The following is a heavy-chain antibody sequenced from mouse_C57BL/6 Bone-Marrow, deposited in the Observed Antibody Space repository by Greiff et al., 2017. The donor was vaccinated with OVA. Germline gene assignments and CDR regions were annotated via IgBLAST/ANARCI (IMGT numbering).Heavy chain of an antibody. CDR2: IDPEDGET. D-gene: IGHD1-1*01. V-gene: IGHV14-2*01. Sequence: EVHLVESGAELVKPGASVKLSCTASGFTINDYYMHWVKQRPEQGLEWIGRIDPEDGETKYAPKFQGKATITADTSSNTAYLQLSSLTSEDTAVYYCARGRLLRYFDDWGKGTTLTVSS. CDR1: GFTINDYY. CDR3: ARGRLLRYFDD. J-gene: IGHJ2*01.